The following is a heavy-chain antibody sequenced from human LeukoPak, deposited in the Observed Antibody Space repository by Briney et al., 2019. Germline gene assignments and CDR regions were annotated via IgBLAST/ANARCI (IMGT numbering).Heavy chain of an antibody. D-gene: IGHD1-1*01. Sequence: KPSETLSLTCTVSGGSISSSSYYWGWIRQPPGKGLEWIGSIYYSGSTYYNPSLKSRVTISVDTSKNQFSLKLSSVTAADTAVYYCARPPSYNWNDESFDYWGQGTLVTVSS. V-gene: IGHV4-39*01. J-gene: IGHJ4*02. CDR1: GGSISSSSYY. CDR2: IYYSGST. CDR3: ARPPSYNWNDESFDY.